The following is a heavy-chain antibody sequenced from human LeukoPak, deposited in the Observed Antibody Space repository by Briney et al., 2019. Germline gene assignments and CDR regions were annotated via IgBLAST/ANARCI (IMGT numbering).Heavy chain of an antibody. CDR3: ARDRATYGSGSFDAFDI. D-gene: IGHD3-10*01. Sequence: SVKVSCKASGGTFSSYAISWVRQAPGQGLEWMGRTIPILGIANYAQKFQGRVTITADKSTSTAYMELSSLRSEDTAVYYCARDRATYGSGSFDAFDIWGQGTMVTVSS. CDR1: GGTFSSYA. CDR2: TIPILGIA. J-gene: IGHJ3*02. V-gene: IGHV1-69*04.